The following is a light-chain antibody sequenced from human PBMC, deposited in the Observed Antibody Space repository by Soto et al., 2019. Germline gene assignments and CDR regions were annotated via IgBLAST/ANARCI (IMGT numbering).Light chain of an antibody. CDR1: RPNIGSNY. J-gene: IGLJ3*02. V-gene: IGLV1-47*02. CDR2: DNN. CDR3: AAWDDSLSGPV. Sequence: QSVLTQPPSASGTPGQKVNISCSGSRPNIGSNYVFVYWYQQVPGTAPKLLIYDNNQRPSGVPDRFSGSKSGTSASLAISGIRSEDEADYYCAAWDDSLSGPVFGGGTKLTVL.